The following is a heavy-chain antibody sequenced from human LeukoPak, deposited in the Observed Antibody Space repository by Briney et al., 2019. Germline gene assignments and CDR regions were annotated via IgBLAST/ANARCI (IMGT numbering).Heavy chain of an antibody. D-gene: IGHD6-13*01. J-gene: IGHJ3*02. Sequence: PGGSLRLSCAASGFTFSSYSMNWVRQAPGKGLEWVSSISSSSSYIYYADPVKGRFTISRDNAKNSLYLQMNSLRAEDTAVYYCARDLGIAAHDAFDIWGQGTMVTVSS. CDR3: ARDLGIAAHDAFDI. CDR2: ISSSSSYI. CDR1: GFTFSSYS. V-gene: IGHV3-21*01.